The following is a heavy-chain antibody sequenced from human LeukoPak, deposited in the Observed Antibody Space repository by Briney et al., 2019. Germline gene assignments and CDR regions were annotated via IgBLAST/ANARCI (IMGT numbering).Heavy chain of an antibody. Sequence: AASVKVSCKVSGYTFTDYYMHWVQQAPGQGLEWMGWISTHSGNTNYAQKVQGRVTMTTETSTSTAYMELRSLRSDDTAVYYCARDSNNYDSSGHDYWGQGTLVTVSS. CDR1: GYTFTDYY. CDR2: ISTHSGNT. CDR3: ARDSNNYDSSGHDY. D-gene: IGHD3-22*01. J-gene: IGHJ4*02. V-gene: IGHV1-18*04.